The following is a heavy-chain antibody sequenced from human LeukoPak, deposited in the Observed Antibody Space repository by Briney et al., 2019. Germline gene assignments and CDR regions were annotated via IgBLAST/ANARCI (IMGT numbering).Heavy chain of an antibody. D-gene: IGHD4-17*01. CDR1: GFTVRSNY. CDR2: IFNDGST. Sequence: GGSLRLSCAASGFTVRSNYMSWVRQAPGKGLEWVSLIFNDGSTYYADSVKARFTISRDNSMDTLYLQMNSLRVEDTPVYYCARDPGGDNAYWGQGTLVTVSS. CDR3: ARDPGGDNAY. V-gene: IGHV3-66*01. J-gene: IGHJ4*02.